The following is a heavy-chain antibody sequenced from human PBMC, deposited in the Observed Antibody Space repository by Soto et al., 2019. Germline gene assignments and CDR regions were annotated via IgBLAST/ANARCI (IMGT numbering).Heavy chain of an antibody. CDR1: GFTFSNAW. D-gene: IGHD3-3*01. CDR2: IKSKTDGGTT. J-gene: IGHJ6*04. V-gene: IGHV3-15*01. CDR3: TPTGHVLRFLEWLSSPLDV. Sequence: WGSLRLSCAASGFTFSNAWMSWVRQAPGKGLEWVGRIKSKTDGGTTDYAAPVKGRFTISRDDSKNTLYLQMNSLKTEDTAVYYCTPTGHVLRFLEWLSSPLDVWGKGTTVTVSS.